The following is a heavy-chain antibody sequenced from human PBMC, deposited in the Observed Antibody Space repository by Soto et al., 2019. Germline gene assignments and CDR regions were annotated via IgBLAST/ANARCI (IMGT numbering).Heavy chain of an antibody. CDR3: AREFCTDTSCYGVDY. Sequence: QVQLVQSATEVEKPGASVKVSCKASGYTLTSYGLTWVRQAPGQGLEWMGWISTYNGDTYYAQSLQDRVTMTTDTSTTTAYMELRNVRSDDTAMYYCAREFCTDTSCYGVDYWCQGTLVTVSS. D-gene: IGHD2-2*01. J-gene: IGHJ4*02. CDR2: ISTYNGDT. CDR1: GYTLTSYG. V-gene: IGHV1-18*01.